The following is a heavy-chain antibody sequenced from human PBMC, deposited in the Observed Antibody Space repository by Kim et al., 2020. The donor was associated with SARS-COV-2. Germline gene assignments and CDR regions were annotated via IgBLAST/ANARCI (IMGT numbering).Heavy chain of an antibody. Sequence: SETLSLTCTVSGGSISSYYWSWIRQPPGKGLEWIGYIYYSGSTNYNPSLKSRVTISVDTSKNQFSLKLSSVTAADTAVYYCARVTAAGMDVWGQGTTVTVSS. CDR1: GGSISSYY. CDR3: ARVTAAGMDV. D-gene: IGHD1-20*01. CDR2: IYYSGST. J-gene: IGHJ6*02. V-gene: IGHV4-59*01.